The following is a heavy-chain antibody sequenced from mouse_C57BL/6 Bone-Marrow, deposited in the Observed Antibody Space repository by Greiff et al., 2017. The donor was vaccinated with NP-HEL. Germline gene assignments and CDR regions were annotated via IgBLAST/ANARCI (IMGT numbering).Heavy chain of an antibody. D-gene: IGHD1-1*01. CDR2: IRSKSSNYAT. J-gene: IGHJ1*03. V-gene: IGHV10-3*01. Sequence: EVHLVESGGGLVQPKGSLKLSCAASGFTFNTYAMHWVRQAPGKGLEWVARIRSKSSNYATYYADSVKDRFTISRDDSQSMLYLQMNNLKTEDTAMYYCVRDAFYYDYWYFDVWGTGTTVTVSS. CDR3: VRDAFYYDYWYFDV. CDR1: GFTFNTYA.